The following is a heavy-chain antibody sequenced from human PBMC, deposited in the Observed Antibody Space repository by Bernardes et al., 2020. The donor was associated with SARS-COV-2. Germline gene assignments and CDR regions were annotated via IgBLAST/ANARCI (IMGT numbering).Heavy chain of an antibody. J-gene: IGHJ6*02. V-gene: IGHV1-2*02. D-gene: IGHD2-15*01. CDR2: INPNSGGT. CDR1: GYTFTGYY. CDR3: ARVGVGYCSGGSCYSFVYYYYGMDV. Sequence: ASVKVSCKASGYTFTGYYMHWVRQAPGQGLEWMGWINPNSGGTNYAQKFQGRVTMTRDTSISTAYMELSRLRSDDTAVYYCARVGVGYCSGGSCYSFVYYYYGMDVWGQGTTVTVSS.